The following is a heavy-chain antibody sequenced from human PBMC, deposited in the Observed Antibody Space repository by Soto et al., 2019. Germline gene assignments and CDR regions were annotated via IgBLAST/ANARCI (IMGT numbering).Heavy chain of an antibody. Sequence: GGSLRLSCAASGFTFSSYGMHWVRQAPGKGLEWVAVIWYDGSNKYYADSVKGRFTISRDNSKNTLYLQMSSLRAEDTAVYYCARDQRGYHYGSRSYYTFDHSGQGTLVTVSS. CDR2: IWYDGSNK. CDR1: GFTFSSYG. D-gene: IGHD3-10*01. CDR3: ARDQRGYHYGSRSYYTFDH. J-gene: IGHJ4*02. V-gene: IGHV3-33*01.